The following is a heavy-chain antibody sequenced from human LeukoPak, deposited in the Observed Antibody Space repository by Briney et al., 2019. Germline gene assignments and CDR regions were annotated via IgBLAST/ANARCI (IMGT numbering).Heavy chain of an antibody. CDR3: ASAWTTVVTPDY. Sequence: GGSLRLSCAASGFTFSSYAMSWVRQAPGKGLEWVSANSGSGGSTYYADSVKGRFTISRDNSKNTLYLQMNSLRAEDTAVYYCASAWTTVVTPDYWGQGTLVTVSS. J-gene: IGHJ4*02. D-gene: IGHD4-23*01. CDR2: NSGSGGST. CDR1: GFTFSSYA. V-gene: IGHV3-23*01.